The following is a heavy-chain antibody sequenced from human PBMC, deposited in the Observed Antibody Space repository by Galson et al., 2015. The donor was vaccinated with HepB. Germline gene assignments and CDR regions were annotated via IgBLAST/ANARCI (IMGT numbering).Heavy chain of an antibody. CDR1: GFTVSSNY. V-gene: IGHV3-66*01. Sequence: SLRLSCAASGFTVSSNYMSWVRQAPGKGLEWVSVIYSGGSTHYADSVKGRFTISGDNSKNTLYLQMNSLRAEDTAVYYCAGLAVLQWLEYAFDIWGQGTMVTVSS. CDR3: AGLAVLQWLEYAFDI. D-gene: IGHD6-19*01. CDR2: IYSGGST. J-gene: IGHJ3*02.